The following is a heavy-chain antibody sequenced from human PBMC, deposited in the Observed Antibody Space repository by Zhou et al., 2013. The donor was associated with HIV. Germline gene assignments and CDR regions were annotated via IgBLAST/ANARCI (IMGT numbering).Heavy chain of an antibody. CDR3: ARVGVRGVIIDPDY. CDR1: NYTFISYG. D-gene: IGHD3-10*01. J-gene: IGHJ4*02. Sequence: QVQLVQSGAEVKNPGASVKVSCKASNYTFISYGISWVRQAPGQGLEWMGWISAYNGNTNYAEKFQDRVTMTTDTSTSTAYMELKSLRSDDTAVYYCARVGVRGVIIDPDYWGQGTLVTVSS. CDR2: ISAYNGNT. V-gene: IGHV1-18*01.